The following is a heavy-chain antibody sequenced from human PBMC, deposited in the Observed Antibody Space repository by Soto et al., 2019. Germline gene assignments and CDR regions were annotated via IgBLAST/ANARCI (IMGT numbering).Heavy chain of an antibody. CDR1: GDSFTTYG. D-gene: IGHD2-8*01. Sequence: QGLLVQAGAEVKQPGASVKVSCKASGDSFTTYGISWVRQAPGQWLEWMGWLSGYNGDTNNAQKFQDRVTMTIDRSTTTAYLELRRLTFDDTAVYSCAKNGHPPYYYYGMDVWGQGTTVTVSS. CDR2: LSGYNGDT. J-gene: IGHJ6*02. V-gene: IGHV1-18*01. CDR3: AKNGHPPYYYYGMDV.